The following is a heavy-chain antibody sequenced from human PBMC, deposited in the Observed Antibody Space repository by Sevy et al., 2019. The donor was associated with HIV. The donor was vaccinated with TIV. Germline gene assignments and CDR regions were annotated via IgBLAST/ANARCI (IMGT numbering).Heavy chain of an antibody. CDR1: GYSFTRNW. CDR3: ARVQGYCTRGVCYGDYYYGMDV. J-gene: IGHJ6*02. D-gene: IGHD2-8*01. V-gene: IGHV5-51*01. CDR2: IYTTDSET. Sequence: GESLKISCKASGYSFTRNWIGWVRQMPGKGLELIGVIYTTDSETKYSPSFQGQVTISADKSIRTAYLQWSSLQASDTAIYYCARVQGYCTRGVCYGDYYYGMDVWGQGTSVTVSS.